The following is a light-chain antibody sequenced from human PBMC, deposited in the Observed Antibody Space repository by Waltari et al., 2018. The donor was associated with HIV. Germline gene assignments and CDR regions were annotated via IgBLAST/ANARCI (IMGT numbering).Light chain of an antibody. CDR3: QQRSNWPPWT. CDR2: DAS. CDR1: QSVSSS. J-gene: IGKJ1*01. V-gene: IGKV3-11*01. Sequence: EIVLTQSPATLSLSPGERATLPCRASQSVSSSLAWYQQKPGQAPRLLIYDASNRATGIPARFSGRGSGTDFTLTISSLEPEDFAVYYCQQRSNWPPWTFGQGTKVEIK.